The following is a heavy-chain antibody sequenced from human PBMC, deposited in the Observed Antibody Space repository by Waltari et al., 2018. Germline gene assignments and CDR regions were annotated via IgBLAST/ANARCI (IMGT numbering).Heavy chain of an antibody. J-gene: IGHJ3*01. CDR3: ATALGDSSSASRPFDF. V-gene: IGHV1-69-2*01. CDR2: VDPEDGET. D-gene: IGHD6-19*01. CDR1: GYTFSDYY. Sequence: EVQLLQSGAELKEPGTTVRISCKVSGYTFSDYYIHCVQQAPGKGLRWMGLVDPEDGETIYADNFQGRVTISADTSTDTAFMELSSLRSEDTAVFYCATALGDSSSASRPFDFWGQGTMITVSS.